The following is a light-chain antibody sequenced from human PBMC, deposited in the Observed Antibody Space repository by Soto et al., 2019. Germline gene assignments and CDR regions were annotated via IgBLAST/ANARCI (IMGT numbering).Light chain of an antibody. V-gene: IGLV4-69*01. Sequence: QPVLTQSPSASASLGASVNLTCTPSSGHSSYAIAWHQQQPEKGPRYLMNLNSDGSHTKGDGIPDRFSGSSSGAERYLTISSLQSEDEADYYCQTWGPGFYVFGTGTKLTVL. J-gene: IGLJ1*01. CDR3: QTWGPGFYV. CDR1: SGHSSYA. CDR2: LNSDGSH.